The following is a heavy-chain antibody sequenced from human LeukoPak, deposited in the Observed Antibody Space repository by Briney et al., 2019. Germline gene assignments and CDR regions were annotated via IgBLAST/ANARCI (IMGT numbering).Heavy chain of an antibody. D-gene: IGHD3-3*01. CDR2: IYYSGST. Sequence: SETLSLTCTVSGGSISSYYWSWIRQPPGKGLEWIGYIYYSGSTNYNPSLKSRVTISVDTSKNQFSLKLSSVTAADTAVYYCARRGDRVWSGYWDRNYYGMDVWGQGTTVTVSS. J-gene: IGHJ6*02. CDR3: ARRGDRVWSGYWDRNYYGMDV. CDR1: GGSISSYY. V-gene: IGHV4-59*08.